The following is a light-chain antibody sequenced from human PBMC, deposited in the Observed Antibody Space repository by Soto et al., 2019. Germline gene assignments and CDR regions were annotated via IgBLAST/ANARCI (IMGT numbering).Light chain of an antibody. CDR2: GVS. Sequence: EIVLTQSPGSLSLSPGERATLSCRASQSVDSTFFAWYQKKPGQAPRLLMYGVSKRATGIPDRFSGSGSGTDFTLTISRLEPEDFAVYYCQQYMSSVTFGQGTWVEIK. CDR1: QSVDSTF. CDR3: QQYMSSVT. V-gene: IGKV3-20*01. J-gene: IGKJ1*01.